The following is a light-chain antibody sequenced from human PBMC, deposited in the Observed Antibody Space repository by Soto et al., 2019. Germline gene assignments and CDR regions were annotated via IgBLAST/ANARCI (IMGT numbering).Light chain of an antibody. CDR1: NIGTKS. CDR3: QVWDNPSAHVV. Sequence: SYELTQPPSVSVAPGQTARITCGGNNIGTKSVHWYQQKPGQAPVLVVYDDYDRPSWIPERFSGSNSGNTATLTISTVEAGDAADYYCQVWDNPSAHVVFGGGTKVTVL. J-gene: IGLJ3*02. CDR2: DDY. V-gene: IGLV3-21*02.